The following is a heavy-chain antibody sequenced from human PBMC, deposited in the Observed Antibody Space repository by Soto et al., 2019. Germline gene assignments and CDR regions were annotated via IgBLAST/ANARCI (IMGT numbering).Heavy chain of an antibody. J-gene: IGHJ6*02. CDR1: GFTFSSYG. D-gene: IGHD2-21*02. V-gene: IGHV3-30*18. Sequence: PGGSLRLSCAASGFTFSSYGIHLVRQAPGKGPEWVAVISYDGSDKYYGDSVKGRFTISRDNSKNTVHLQMDSLRAEDTAVFYCAKDTCFNRSDWHRGGSFYYGMDVWGQGTTVTVSS. CDR2: ISYDGSDK. CDR3: AKDTCFNRSDWHRGGSFYYGMDV.